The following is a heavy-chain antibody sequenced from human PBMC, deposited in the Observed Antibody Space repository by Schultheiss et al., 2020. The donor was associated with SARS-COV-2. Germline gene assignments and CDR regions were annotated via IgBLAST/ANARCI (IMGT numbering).Heavy chain of an antibody. CDR1: GGSVSSGSYY. D-gene: IGHD3-3*01. J-gene: IGHJ4*02. Sequence: SETLSLTCTVSGGSVSSGSYYWSWIRQPPGKGLEWIGYIYYSGSTNYNPSLKSRVTISVDTSKNQFSLKLSSVTAADTAVYYCARELRFPTKYQVPGDYWGQGTLVTVSS. V-gene: IGHV4-61*01. CDR2: IYYSGST. CDR3: ARELRFPTKYQVPGDY.